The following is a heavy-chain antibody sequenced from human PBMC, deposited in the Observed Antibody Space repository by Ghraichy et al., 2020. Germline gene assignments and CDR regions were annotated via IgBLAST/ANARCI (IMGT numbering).Heavy chain of an antibody. CDR3: ARLGPYSSQLRGFDH. V-gene: IGHV3-11*06. Sequence: GGSLRLSCAASGFTFRDYYMSWIRQAPGKGLEWVSDISSGSASTNYADSVKGRFTISRDNAKNSLYLQMNTLRAEDTAVYFCARLGPYSSQLRGFDHWGQGTLVTVSS. CDR1: GFTFRDYY. D-gene: IGHD6-19*01. J-gene: IGHJ4*02. CDR2: ISSGSAST.